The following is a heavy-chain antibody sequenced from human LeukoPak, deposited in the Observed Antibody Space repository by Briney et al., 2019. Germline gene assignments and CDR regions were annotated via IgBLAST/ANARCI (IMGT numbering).Heavy chain of an antibody. J-gene: IGHJ6*03. D-gene: IGHD6-6*01. CDR2: IYTSGST. V-gene: IGHV4-4*09. CDR3: ARQATIAARSRGDYYYYYYMGV. CDR1: GGSISSYY. Sequence: SETLSLTCTVSGGSISSYYWSWIRQPPGKGLEWIGYIYTSGSTNYNPSLKSRVTISVDTSKNQFSLKLSSVTAADTAVYYCARQATIAARSRGDYYYYYYMGVWGKGTTVTVSS.